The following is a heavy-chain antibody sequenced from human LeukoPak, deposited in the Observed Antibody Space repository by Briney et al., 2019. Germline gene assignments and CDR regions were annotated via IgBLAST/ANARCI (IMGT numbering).Heavy chain of an antibody. Sequence: SVKVSCKASRGTFSSYAISWVRQAPGQGLEWMGGIIPMFGTTNYAQKFQGRVTITADESTSTAYMELSSLRSEDTAVYYCAIDARHKYCSSATCYRGWFDPWGQGTLVTVSS. CDR2: IIPMFGTT. CDR1: RGTFSSYA. V-gene: IGHV1-69*13. D-gene: IGHD2-2*01. CDR3: AIDARHKYCSSATCYRGWFDP. J-gene: IGHJ5*02.